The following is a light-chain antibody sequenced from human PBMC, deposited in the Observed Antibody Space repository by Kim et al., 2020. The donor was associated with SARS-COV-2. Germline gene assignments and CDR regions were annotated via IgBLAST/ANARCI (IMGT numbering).Light chain of an antibody. CDR1: SSDIGEYNF. CDR2: EVA. Sequence: QSVTISCTGTSSDIGEYNFVSWYQQHLDKAPKVMIYEVAKRPSGVPDRFSGSKSGNTAFLTVSGLQAEDEADYYCSSYAGFNTYIFGPGTKVTVL. J-gene: IGLJ1*01. CDR3: SSYAGFNTYI. V-gene: IGLV2-8*01.